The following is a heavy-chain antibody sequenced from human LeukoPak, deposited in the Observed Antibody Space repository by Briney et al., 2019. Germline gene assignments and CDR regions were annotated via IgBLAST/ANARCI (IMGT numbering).Heavy chain of an antibody. CDR1: GGTFSSYA. CDR2: IIPILGIA. D-gene: IGHD3-22*01. Sequence: SVEVSCKASGGTFSSYAISWVRQAPGQGLEWMGRIIPILGIANYAQKFQGRVTITADKSTSTAYMELSSLRSEDTAVYYCARDPEAYDSSGYQASTPTLSVGYWGQGTLVTLSS. CDR3: ARDPEAYDSSGYQASTPTLSVGY. V-gene: IGHV1-69*04. J-gene: IGHJ4*02.